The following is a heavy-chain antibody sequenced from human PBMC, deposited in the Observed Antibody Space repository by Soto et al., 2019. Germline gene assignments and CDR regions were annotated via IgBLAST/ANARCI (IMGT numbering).Heavy chain of an antibody. Sequence: QVQLQESGPGLVKPSQTLSLTCTVSGGSISSGGYYWSWIRQHPGKGLEWIGYIYYSGSTYYNPSLKSRVTRSVDTSKNQFSLKLSSVTAADTAVYYCAREPTGYCSGGSCYYFDPWGQGTLVTVSS. V-gene: IGHV4-31*03. J-gene: IGHJ5*02. CDR3: AREPTGYCSGGSCYYFDP. CDR2: IYYSGST. D-gene: IGHD2-15*01. CDR1: GGSISSGGYY.